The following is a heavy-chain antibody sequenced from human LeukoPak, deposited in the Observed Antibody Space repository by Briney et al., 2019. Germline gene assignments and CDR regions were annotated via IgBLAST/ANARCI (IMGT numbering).Heavy chain of an antibody. CDR2: IYYSGST. D-gene: IGHD3-10*01. J-gene: IGHJ4*02. CDR1: GGSISSSSYY. Sequence: KSSETLSLTCTVSGGSISSSSYYWGWIRQPPGKGLEWIGSIYYSGSTYYNPSLKSRVTISVDTSKNQFSLKLSSVTAADTAVYYCARHPPYGSGSWGSYYFDYWGQGTLVTVPS. V-gene: IGHV4-39*01. CDR3: ARHPPYGSGSWGSYYFDY.